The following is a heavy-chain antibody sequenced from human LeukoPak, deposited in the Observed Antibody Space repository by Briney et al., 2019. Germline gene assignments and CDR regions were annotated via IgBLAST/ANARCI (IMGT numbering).Heavy chain of an antibody. V-gene: IGHV4-34*01. J-gene: IGHJ6*03. CDR1: GGSFSGYY. CDR3: ARLRGGYSGYGRVDYYYYMDV. D-gene: IGHD5-12*01. CDR2: INHSGST. Sequence: SETLSLTCAVYGGSFSGYYWSWIRQPPGKGLEWIGEINHSGSTNYNPSLKSRVTISVDTSKNQFSLKLSSVTAADTAVYYCARLRGGYSGYGRVDYYYYMDVWGKGTTVTISS.